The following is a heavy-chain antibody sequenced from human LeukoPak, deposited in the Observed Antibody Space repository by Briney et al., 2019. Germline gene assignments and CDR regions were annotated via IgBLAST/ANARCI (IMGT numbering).Heavy chain of an antibody. CDR2: ISGSGGNT. CDR3: ARDKYYDFWSGYYITALFDY. CDR1: GFYG. Sequence: GGSLRLSCAASGFYGMHWVRQAPGKGLEWVSAISGSGGNTYYADSVKGRFTISRDNSKNTLYLQMTSLRAEDTAVYYCARDKYYDFWSGYYITALFDYWGQGTLVTVSS. J-gene: IGHJ4*02. D-gene: IGHD3-3*01. V-gene: IGHV3-23*01.